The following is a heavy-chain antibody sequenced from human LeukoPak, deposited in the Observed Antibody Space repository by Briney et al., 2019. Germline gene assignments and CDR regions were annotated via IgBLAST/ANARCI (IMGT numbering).Heavy chain of an antibody. Sequence: QPGGSLRLSCAASGFTFSSYEMSWVRQAPGKGLEWVSYIGSSGSTIYYADPVKGRFTISRDNAKNTLYLQMNSLRAEDTAVYYCALRSGWYGGLDPWGQGTLVTVSS. V-gene: IGHV3-48*03. CDR3: ALRSGWYGGLDP. J-gene: IGHJ5*02. D-gene: IGHD6-19*01. CDR1: GFTFSSYE. CDR2: IGSSGSTI.